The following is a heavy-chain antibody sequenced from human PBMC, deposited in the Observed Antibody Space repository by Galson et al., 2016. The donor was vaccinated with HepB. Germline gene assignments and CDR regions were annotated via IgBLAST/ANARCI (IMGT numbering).Heavy chain of an antibody. Sequence: TLSLTCTVSGGSISSGGYHWSWIRQHPGKGLEWIGFTYYSGTTFYNPSLKSRVAMSLDTSENQFSLKLSPVTAADTAVYYCARVSTVYWFDPWGQGTLVTVSS. CDR3: ARVSTVYWFDP. J-gene: IGHJ5*02. V-gene: IGHV4-31*03. CDR1: GGSISSGGYH. D-gene: IGHD4-17*01. CDR2: TYYSGTT.